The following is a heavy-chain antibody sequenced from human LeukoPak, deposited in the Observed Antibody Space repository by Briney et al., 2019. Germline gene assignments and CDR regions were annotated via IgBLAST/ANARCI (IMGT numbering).Heavy chain of an antibody. CDR3: ARGYGSGSYSA. Sequence: SETLSLTCTVSGVSTSSGYWSWIRQPAGKGLEWLGRVSTSLTTYYNPSLKGRVTMSLDTSENQFSQKLSSVTAADTAVYFCARGYGSGSYSAWGQGTLVTVSS. CDR2: VSTSLTT. D-gene: IGHD3-10*01. CDR1: GVSTSSGY. J-gene: IGHJ5*02. V-gene: IGHV4-4*07.